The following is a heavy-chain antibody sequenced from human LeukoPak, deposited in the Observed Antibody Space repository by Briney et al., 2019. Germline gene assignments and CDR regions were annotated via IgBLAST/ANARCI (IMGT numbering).Heavy chain of an antibody. CDR2: ISGGGGST. V-gene: IGHV3-23*01. D-gene: IGHD2-2*01. CDR3: ARADIVVVPAAMGIIDY. CDR1: GFTFSSYG. Sequence: GGSLRLSCAASGFTFSSYGMSWVRQAPGKGLEWVSAISGGGGSTYYADSVKGRFTISRDNSKNTLYLQMNSLRAEDTAVYYCARADIVVVPAAMGIIDYWGQGTLVTVSS. J-gene: IGHJ4*02.